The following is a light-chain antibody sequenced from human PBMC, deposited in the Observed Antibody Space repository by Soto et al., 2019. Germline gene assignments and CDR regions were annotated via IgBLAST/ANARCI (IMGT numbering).Light chain of an antibody. CDR1: SSDVGSYNL. Sequence: QSALTQPASVSGSPGQSITISCTGTSSDVGSYNLVSWYQQHPGKAPKLMIYEGSKRPSGVSNRFSGSKSGNTASLTISGLQAEDEADYYCCSDAGSFTYVFGTGTKLTVL. CDR3: CSDAGSFTYV. CDR2: EGS. J-gene: IGLJ1*01. V-gene: IGLV2-23*01.